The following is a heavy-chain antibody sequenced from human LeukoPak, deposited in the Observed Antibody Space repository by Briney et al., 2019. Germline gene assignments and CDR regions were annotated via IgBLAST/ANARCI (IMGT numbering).Heavy chain of an antibody. CDR1: GYTFTDSY. CDR2: INHNSGAT. J-gene: IGHJ5*02. D-gene: IGHD2-15*01. CDR3: ARQPGYCSGGRCFGRRFDP. Sequence: ASVKVSCKASGYTFTDSYIHWVRQAPGQGLEWMGWINHNSGATNYPQKFQGRVTITRDTSANTAYMELTRLRSDDTAIYYCARQPGYCSGGRCFGRRFDPWGQGTLVTVSS. V-gene: IGHV1-2*02.